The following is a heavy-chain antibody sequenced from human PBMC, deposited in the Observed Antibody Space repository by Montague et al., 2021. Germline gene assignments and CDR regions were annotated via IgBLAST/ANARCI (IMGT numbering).Heavy chain of an antibody. Sequence: TLSLTCTVSGDSLSNVGYSWTWIRQHPGKGLEWIGYMYYSGSTYYNPSLKSRVTISGDTSKNHFSLRLTSVTAADTAVYYCARGSLVTGDFDYWGQGTLVTVSS. CDR2: MYYSGST. J-gene: IGHJ4*02. CDR3: ARGSLVTGDFDY. D-gene: IGHD7-27*01. V-gene: IGHV4-31*03. CDR1: GDSLSNVGYS.